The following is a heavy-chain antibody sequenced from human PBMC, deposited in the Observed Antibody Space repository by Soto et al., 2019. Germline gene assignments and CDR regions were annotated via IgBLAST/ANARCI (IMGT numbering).Heavy chain of an antibody. D-gene: IGHD4-17*01. CDR2: ISWDSGKI. J-gene: IGHJ5*02. V-gene: IGHV3-9*01. CDR1: GFSIDDFS. CDR3: EKDNHGRYGDYESTWFET. Sequence: GGSLRLSCAASGFSIDDFSMHWVRQAPGKGLEWVSSISWDSGKIGYADSVTGRFSVSRDNAKNSLFLQMSSLKPEDTAFYFFEKDNHGRYGDYESTWFETWGQGTLVTVSS.